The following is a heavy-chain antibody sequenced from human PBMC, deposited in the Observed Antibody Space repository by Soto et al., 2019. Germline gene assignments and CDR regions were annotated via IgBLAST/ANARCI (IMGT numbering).Heavy chain of an antibody. CDR1: GFTFSSYG. Sequence: QVQLVESGGGVVQPGRSLRLSCAASGFTFSSYGMHWVRQAPGKGLEWVAVIWYDGSNKYYADSVKGRFTISRDNSKNPLYLQMNSLRAEDTAVYYCAREAPIAVAGYFDYWGQGTLVTVSS. CDR3: AREAPIAVAGYFDY. CDR2: IWYDGSNK. J-gene: IGHJ4*02. D-gene: IGHD6-19*01. V-gene: IGHV3-33*01.